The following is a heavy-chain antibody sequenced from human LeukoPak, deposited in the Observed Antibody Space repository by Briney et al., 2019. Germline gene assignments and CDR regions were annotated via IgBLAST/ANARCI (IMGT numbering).Heavy chain of an antibody. CDR2: IIPIFGTA. CDR3: ARLPPGYYDSSGYQSP. Sequence: SSVKVSCKASGGTFSSYAISWVRQAPGQGLEWMGGIIPIFGTANYAQKFQGRVTITADESTSTAYMELSSLRSEDTAVYYCARLPPGYYDSSGYQSPWGQGTLVTVSS. D-gene: IGHD3-22*01. V-gene: IGHV1-69*01. CDR1: GGTFSSYA. J-gene: IGHJ5*02.